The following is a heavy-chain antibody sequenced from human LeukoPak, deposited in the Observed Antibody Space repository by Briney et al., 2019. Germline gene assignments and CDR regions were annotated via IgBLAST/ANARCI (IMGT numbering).Heavy chain of an antibody. CDR1: GFTFSSYS. CDR2: ISYDGSNK. Sequence: GGSLRLSCAASGFTFSSYSMNWVRQAPGKGLEWVAVISYDGSNKYYADSVKGRFTISRDNSKNTLYLQMNSLRAEDMAVYYCARGMDYYGSGSYYKVCFDPWGQGTLVTVSS. J-gene: IGHJ5*02. D-gene: IGHD3-10*01. V-gene: IGHV3-30*03. CDR3: ARGMDYYGSGSYYKVCFDP.